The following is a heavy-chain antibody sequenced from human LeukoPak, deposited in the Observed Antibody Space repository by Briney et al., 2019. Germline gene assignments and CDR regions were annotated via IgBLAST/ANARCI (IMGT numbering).Heavy chain of an antibody. CDR1: GGSISSYY. V-gene: IGHV4-4*07. J-gene: IGHJ4*02. Sequence: SETLSLTCTVSGGSISSYYWSWIRQPAGKGLEWIGRIYTSGSTNYNPSLKSRVTMSVDTSKNQFSLKLSSVTAADTAVYYCARLPRYCSSTSCPFDYWGQGTLVTVSS. CDR3: ARLPRYCSSTSCPFDY. CDR2: IYTSGST. D-gene: IGHD2-2*01.